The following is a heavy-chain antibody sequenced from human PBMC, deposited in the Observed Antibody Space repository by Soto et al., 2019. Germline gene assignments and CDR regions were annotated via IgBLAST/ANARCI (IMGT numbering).Heavy chain of an antibody. D-gene: IGHD3-3*01. Sequence: SLRLSCAASGFTFSSYGMHWVRQAPGKGLEWVAVISYDGSNKYYADSVKGRFTISRDNSKNTLYLQMNSLRAEDTAVYYCAKGITIFGVVISSYYYGMDVWGQGTTDTVSS. J-gene: IGHJ6*02. V-gene: IGHV3-30*18. CDR3: AKGITIFGVVISSYYYGMDV. CDR2: ISYDGSNK. CDR1: GFTFSSYG.